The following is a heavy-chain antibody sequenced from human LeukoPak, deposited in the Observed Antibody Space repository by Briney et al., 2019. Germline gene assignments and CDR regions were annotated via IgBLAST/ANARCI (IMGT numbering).Heavy chain of an antibody. CDR3: ARQYGSGKNYFDY. Sequence: SETLSLTCAVYGGSFSGYYWSWIRQPPGKGLEWIGEINHSGSTNYNPSLKSRVTISVDTSKNQFSLKLSSVTAADTAVYYCARQYGSGKNYFDYWGQGTLVTVSS. J-gene: IGHJ4*02. D-gene: IGHD3-10*01. V-gene: IGHV4-34*01. CDR1: GGSFSGYY. CDR2: INHSGST.